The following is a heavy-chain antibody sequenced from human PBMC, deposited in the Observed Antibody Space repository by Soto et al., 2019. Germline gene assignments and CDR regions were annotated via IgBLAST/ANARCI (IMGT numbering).Heavy chain of an antibody. D-gene: IGHD2-2*01. V-gene: IGHV1-69*02. J-gene: IGHJ5*02. CDR1: GGTFSSYT. CDR3: ASSGVVPAAMGWFDP. Sequence: QVQLVQSGAEVKKPGSSVKVSCKASGGTFSSYTISWVRQAPGQGLEWMGRIIPILGIANYAQKFQGRVTITADKSTSTAYMELSSLRSEVTAVYYCASSGVVPAAMGWFDPWGQGTLVTVSS. CDR2: IIPILGIA.